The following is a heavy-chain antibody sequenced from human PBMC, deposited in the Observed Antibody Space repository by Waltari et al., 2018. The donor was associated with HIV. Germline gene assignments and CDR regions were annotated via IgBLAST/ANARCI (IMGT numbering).Heavy chain of an antibody. CDR3: ARHRFVRGNSAWYFLY. CDR1: GGSFSNYW. J-gene: IGHJ4*02. D-gene: IGHD6-19*01. V-gene: IGHV4-34*02. CDR2: INHSGTT. Sequence: QVQLQQWGAGLLKPSETLSLTCAVYGGSFSNYWWTWIRPTPGKGLEWIGEINHSGTTDYNPSLRSRLTMSIDTSKNQFSLKLSSVTAADAGFYYCARHRFVRGNSAWYFLYWGQGTHVTVSS.